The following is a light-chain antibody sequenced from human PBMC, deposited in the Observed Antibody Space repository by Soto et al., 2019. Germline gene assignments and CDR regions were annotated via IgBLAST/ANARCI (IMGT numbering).Light chain of an antibody. V-gene: IGKV1-17*03. Sequence: DIQMTQSLAAMSASVGDRVSVTYRASQGISNYLAWFQQKPGKVPKRLIYTASSLQSGVPSRFSGSGSGTEVTLTISSLQPEDFATYYGLQHASYPYSFGQGTKLEI. CDR2: TAS. CDR1: QGISNY. J-gene: IGKJ2*01. CDR3: LQHASYPYS.